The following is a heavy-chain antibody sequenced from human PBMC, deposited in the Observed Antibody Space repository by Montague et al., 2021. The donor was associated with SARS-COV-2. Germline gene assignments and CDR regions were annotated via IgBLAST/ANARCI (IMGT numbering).Heavy chain of an antibody. J-gene: IGHJ4*02. CDR3: ASAPRYSFGFWAY. CDR1: GASSSNYY. D-gene: IGHD5-12*01. V-gene: IGHV4-34*01. Sequence: ETLSLTCAVYGASSSNYYWSWIRQSPGKGLEWVGEINHSGYTDYNPSLESRLTISLDSSKKQFSLKMTSVTAADTAIHYCASAPRYSFGFWAYWGQGTLVSVSS. CDR2: INHSGYT.